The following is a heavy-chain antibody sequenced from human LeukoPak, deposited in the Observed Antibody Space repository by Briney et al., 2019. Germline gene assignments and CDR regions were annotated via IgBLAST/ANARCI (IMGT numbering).Heavy chain of an antibody. CDR3: VKGTIAAAGTGDYFDY. CDR2: ISGSGGSP. Sequence: QAGGSLRLSCAASGFTFSSYAMSWARQAPGKGLEWVSVISGSGGSPYYADSVKGRFTISRDNSKNTLYLQMNSLRADDTAVYYCVKGTIAAAGTGDYFDYWGQGTLVTVSS. J-gene: IGHJ4*02. V-gene: IGHV3-23*01. CDR1: GFTFSSYA. D-gene: IGHD6-13*01.